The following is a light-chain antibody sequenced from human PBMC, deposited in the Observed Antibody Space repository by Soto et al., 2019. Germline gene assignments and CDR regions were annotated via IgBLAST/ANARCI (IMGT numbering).Light chain of an antibody. J-gene: IGLJ7*01. CDR3: QSYDSGLGGYAV. V-gene: IGLV1-40*01. CDR1: SSNIGAGSD. CDR2: SNY. Sequence: QSVLTQPPSVSGAPGQRVSISCTGTSSNIGAGSDVHWYQQVPGKAPKLLIYSNYNRPSGVPDRFSGSRSGTSASLAITGLQAEDEADYYCQSYDSGLGGYAVFGGGTQLTVL.